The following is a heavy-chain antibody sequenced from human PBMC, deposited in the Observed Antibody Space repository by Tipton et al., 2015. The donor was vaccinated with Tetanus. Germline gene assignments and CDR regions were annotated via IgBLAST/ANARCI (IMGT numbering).Heavy chain of an antibody. CDR2: ITGSGVGT. Sequence: TWVRQHPGKGLEWVAVITGSGVGTYYSDSVKGRFTVSRDNSRNTLYLQLNSLRVEDTAVYYCATARNKASITRLQYWGPGTLVTVSS. D-gene: IGHD3-10*01. V-gene: IGHV3-23*01. J-gene: IGHJ4*02. CDR3: ATARNKASITRLQY.